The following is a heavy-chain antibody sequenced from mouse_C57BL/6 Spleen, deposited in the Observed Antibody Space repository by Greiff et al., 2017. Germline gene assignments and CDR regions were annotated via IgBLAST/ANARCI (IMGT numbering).Heavy chain of an antibody. Sequence: QVQLKQSGAELSKPGASVKLSCKASGYTFTSYWMHWVKQRPGQGLEWIGYINPSSGYTKYNQKFKDTATLTADKSSSTAYMQLSSLTYEDSAVYYCARSLITTVVGDYAMDYWGQGTSVTVSS. CDR3: ARSLITTVVGDYAMDY. CDR1: GYTFTSYW. CDR2: INPSSGYT. D-gene: IGHD1-1*01. V-gene: IGHV1-7*01. J-gene: IGHJ4*01.